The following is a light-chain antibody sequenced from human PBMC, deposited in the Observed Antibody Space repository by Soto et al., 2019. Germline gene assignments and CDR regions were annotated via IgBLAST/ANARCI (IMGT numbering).Light chain of an antibody. J-gene: IGKJ4*01. V-gene: IGKV3-11*01. CDR1: QSVSTY. CDR2: DAS. Sequence: EIVLTQSPATLSMSLGERATLSCRASQSVSTYLAWYQQKPGQAPRLLIYDASIRATGIPARFSGSGSGTDFTLTISSLEPEDFAVYYCQQRTNYSFGGGTKVEIK. CDR3: QQRTNYS.